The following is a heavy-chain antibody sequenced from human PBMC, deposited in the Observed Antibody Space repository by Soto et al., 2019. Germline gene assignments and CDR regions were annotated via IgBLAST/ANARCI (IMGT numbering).Heavy chain of an antibody. CDR2: IHWDHNK. D-gene: IGHD7-27*01. Sequence: QITLKGSVPRLGNPTQPPTLTSPSSGSSPSPGGVGGGWFLQPPGKALEWLALIHWDHNKPYSPSLKSRLTITKDTSKNQVVLTMTNMDPVDTATYYCAHRLLGTSFDYWGQGTLVTVSS. CDR1: GSSPSPGGVG. V-gene: IGHV2-5*02. J-gene: IGHJ4*02. CDR3: AHRLLGTSFDY.